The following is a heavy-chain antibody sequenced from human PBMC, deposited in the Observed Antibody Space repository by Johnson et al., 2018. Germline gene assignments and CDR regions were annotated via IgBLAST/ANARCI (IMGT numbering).Heavy chain of an antibody. CDR2: IDTDGRST. D-gene: IGHD2-15*01. CDR1: GFTFTTYW. Sequence: VQLQESGGGFVQPGGSLRLSCAASGFTFTTYWMHWVRQAPGKSLVWVSRIDTDGRSTTYADSVKGRFTTSRDNAKNTLYLQMNSLRAEDTAVYHCARGVGCGGGSCYPDAFDIWGQGTMVTVSS. J-gene: IGHJ3*02. CDR3: ARGVGCGGGSCYPDAFDI. V-gene: IGHV3-74*03.